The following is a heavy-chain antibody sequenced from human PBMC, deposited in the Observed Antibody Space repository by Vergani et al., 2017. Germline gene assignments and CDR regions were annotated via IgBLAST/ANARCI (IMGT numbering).Heavy chain of an antibody. V-gene: IGHV1-69*06. Sequence: QVQLVQSGAEVKKPGSSVKVSCKASGGTFSSYAISWVRQAPGQGLEWMGGIIPIFGTANYAQKFQGRVTITADKSTSTAYMELSSLRSEDTAVYYCARVRGSSRAALLRDWFDPWGQGTLVTVSS. CDR1: GGTFSSYA. CDR3: ARVRGSSRAALLRDWFDP. CDR2: IIPIFGTA. J-gene: IGHJ5*02. D-gene: IGHD6-6*01.